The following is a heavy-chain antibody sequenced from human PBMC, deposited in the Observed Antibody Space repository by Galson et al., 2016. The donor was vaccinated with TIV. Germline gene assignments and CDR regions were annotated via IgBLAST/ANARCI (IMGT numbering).Heavy chain of an antibody. Sequence: SLRLSSAASGFTFSNAWMSWVRQAPGKGLEWVGRIKSETDGGTTDYAAPVKGRFTISRDDSKNTLYLQMNTLKTEDTAVYYCHCSSTSCYVRWFDPWGQGTLVTVSS. CDR1: GFTFSNAW. J-gene: IGHJ5*02. D-gene: IGHD2-2*01. V-gene: IGHV3-15*01. CDR2: IKSETDGGTT. CDR3: HCSSTSCYVRWFDP.